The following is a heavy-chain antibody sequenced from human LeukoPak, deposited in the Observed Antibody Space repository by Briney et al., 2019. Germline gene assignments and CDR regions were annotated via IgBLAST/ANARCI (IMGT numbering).Heavy chain of an antibody. CDR2: ISSSSSYI. CDR3: ARRYDSSGYYST. CDR1: GSTFSSYS. V-gene: IGHV3-21*01. D-gene: IGHD3-22*01. J-gene: IGHJ5*02. Sequence: GGSLRLSCAASGSTFSSYSMNWVRQAPGKGLEWVSSISSSSSYIYYADSVKGRFTISRDNAKNSLYLQMNSLRAEDTAVYYCARRYDSSGYYSTWGQGTLVTVSS.